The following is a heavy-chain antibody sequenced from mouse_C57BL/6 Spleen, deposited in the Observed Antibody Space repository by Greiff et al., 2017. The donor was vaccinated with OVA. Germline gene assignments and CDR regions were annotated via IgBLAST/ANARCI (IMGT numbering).Heavy chain of an antibody. CDR1: GYTFTDYE. J-gene: IGHJ1*03. D-gene: IGHD4-1*01. Sequence: QVQLQQSGAELVRPGASVTLSCKASGYTFTDYEMHWVKQTPVHGLEWIGAIDPETGGTAYNQKFKGKAILTADKSSSTAYMELRSLTSEDSAVYYCARVGTVWYFDVWGTGTTVTVSS. CDR2: IDPETGGT. CDR3: ARVGTVWYFDV. V-gene: IGHV1-15*01.